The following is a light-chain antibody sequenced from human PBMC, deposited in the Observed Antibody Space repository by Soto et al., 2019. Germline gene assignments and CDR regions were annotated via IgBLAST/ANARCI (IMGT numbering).Light chain of an antibody. J-gene: IGLJ1*01. CDR2: EVS. CDR3: GSYTGNTYV. Sequence: SVLPQLACVPGSPGETSTIYCPGTSGDVGGYKFVSWYQQHPGKAPKLMIYEVSNRPSGVSSRFSGSKSGNTASLTISGLQAEDEADYFCGSYTGNTYVFGNGTKV. CDR1: SGDVGGYKF. V-gene: IGLV2-14*01.